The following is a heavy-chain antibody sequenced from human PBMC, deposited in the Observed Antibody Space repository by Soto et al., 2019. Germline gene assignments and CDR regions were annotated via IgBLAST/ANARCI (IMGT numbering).Heavy chain of an antibody. CDR3: ARGQKHRSGRTEPTPDYYYYMDV. CDR1: GYTFTGYY. Sequence: ASVKVSCKASGYTFTGYYMHWVRQAPGQGLEWMGWISPNSGGTNYAQKFQGWVTMTRDTSISTAYMELSRLRSDDTAVYYCARGQKHRSGRTEPTPDYYYYMDVWGKGTTVTVSS. D-gene: IGHD3-3*01. V-gene: IGHV1-2*04. J-gene: IGHJ6*03. CDR2: ISPNSGGT.